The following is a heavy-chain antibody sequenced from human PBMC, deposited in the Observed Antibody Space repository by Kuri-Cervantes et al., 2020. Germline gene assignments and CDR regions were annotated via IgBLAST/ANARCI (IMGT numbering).Heavy chain of an antibody. CDR3: ARDLVITIFGVVIPAYYGMDV. J-gene: IGHJ6*02. D-gene: IGHD3-3*01. V-gene: IGHV1-2*02. CDR1: GYTFTGYY. Sequence: ASVKVSCKASGYTFTGYYMHWVRQAPGQGLGWRGWFNPDSGGTNCAQKFQGRVNMTRDKYISTAYMELSSLTSDDTAVYYCARDLVITIFGVVIPAYYGMDVWGQGTTVTVSS. CDR2: FNPDSGGT.